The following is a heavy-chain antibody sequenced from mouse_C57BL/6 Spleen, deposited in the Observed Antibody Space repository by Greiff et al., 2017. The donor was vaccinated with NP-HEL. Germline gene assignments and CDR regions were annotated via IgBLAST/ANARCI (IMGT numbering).Heavy chain of an antibody. Sequence: VQLQQSGAELVKPGASVKISCKASGYAFSSYWMNWVKQRPGKGLEWIGQIYPGDGDTNYNGKFKGKATLTADKSSSTAYMQLSSLTSEDSAVYFCARRGDTTPSWDAYGGQGTLVTVSA. CDR3: ARRGDTTPSWDAY. CDR2: IYPGDGDT. J-gene: IGHJ3*01. CDR1: GYAFSSYW. V-gene: IGHV1-80*01. D-gene: IGHD1-1*01.